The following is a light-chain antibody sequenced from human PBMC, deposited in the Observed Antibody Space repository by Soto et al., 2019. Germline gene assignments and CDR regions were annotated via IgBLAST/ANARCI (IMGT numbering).Light chain of an antibody. CDR2: SNN. CDR3: AAWDDSLNGSYV. V-gene: IGLV1-44*01. J-gene: IGLJ1*01. CDR1: RSNIGSNT. Sequence: QSALTQPPSTSGTPGQKVTISCSGSRSNIGSNTVTWYQQLPGTAPKLLIYSNNQRLSGVPDRFSGSKSGTSASLAISGLQSEDEADYYCAAWDDSLNGSYVFGNGTKVTVL.